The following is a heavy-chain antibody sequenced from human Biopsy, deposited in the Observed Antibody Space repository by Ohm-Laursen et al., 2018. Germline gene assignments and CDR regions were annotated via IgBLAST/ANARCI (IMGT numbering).Heavy chain of an antibody. CDR3: ARHPTGFWFDP. Sequence: SDTLSLTCTVSGGSISSSTTYYWAWLRQPPGKGLEWIGSIYNTETPFYNPSLKSRVTISFDTSTNQFSLKVSSVTAADTALYFCARHPTGFWFDPWGHGTLVTVSS. V-gene: IGHV4-39*01. CDR1: GGSISSSTTYY. J-gene: IGHJ5*02. CDR2: IYNTETP.